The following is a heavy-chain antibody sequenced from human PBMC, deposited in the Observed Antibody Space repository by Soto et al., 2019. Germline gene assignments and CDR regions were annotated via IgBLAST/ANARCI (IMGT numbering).Heavy chain of an antibody. D-gene: IGHD3-3*01. CDR2: IYYSGST. CDR1: GGSISSYY. V-gene: IGHV4-59*08. CDR3: ARRENDFWSGYGWFDP. Sequence: SETLSLTCTVSGGSISSYYWSWIRQPPGKGLEWIGYIYYSGSTNYNPSLKSRVTISVDTSKNQFSLKLSSVTAADTAVYYCARRENDFWSGYGWFDPWGQGTLVTVSS. J-gene: IGHJ5*02.